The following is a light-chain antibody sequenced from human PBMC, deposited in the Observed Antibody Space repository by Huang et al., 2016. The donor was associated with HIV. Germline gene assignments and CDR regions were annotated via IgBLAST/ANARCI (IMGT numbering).Light chain of an antibody. J-gene: IGKJ4*01. CDR2: DAS. V-gene: IGKV1-33*01. CDR1: QDISNY. CDR3: QQYDNLPPALT. Sequence: DVQMTQSPSSLSASIGDRVTITCQASQDISNYVNWYQQKPGKAPKLLIYDASSLEIGVPSRFSGSGSGTYFTFTITSLQPEDIATYYCQQYDNLPPALTFGGGTKVEIK.